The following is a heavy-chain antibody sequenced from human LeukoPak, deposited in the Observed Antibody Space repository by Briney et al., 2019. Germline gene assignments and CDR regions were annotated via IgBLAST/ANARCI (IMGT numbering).Heavy chain of an antibody. V-gene: IGHV3-33*01. CDR3: ARDRLAVATTGPWWFDP. J-gene: IGHJ5*02. CDR1: GFTFSTYG. CDR2: IWSDGSYK. D-gene: IGHD5-12*01. Sequence: PGGSLRLSCAASGFTFSTYGMHWVRQAPGKGLESVAVIWSDGSYKYYADSVKGRFTIPRDNSKNTLYLQMNSLRAEDTAMYYCARDRLAVATTGPWWFDPWGQGTLVTVSS.